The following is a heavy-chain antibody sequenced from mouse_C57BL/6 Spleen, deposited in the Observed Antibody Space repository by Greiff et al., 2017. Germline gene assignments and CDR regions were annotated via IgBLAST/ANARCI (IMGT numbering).Heavy chain of an antibody. V-gene: IGHV1-39*01. CDR2: INPNYGTT. CDR1: GYSFTDYN. Sequence: VQLKESGPELVKPGASVKISCKASGYSFTDYNMNWVKQSNGKSLEWIGVINPNYGTTSYNQKFKGKATLTVDQSSSTAYMQLNSLTSEDSAVYYCARSLNWDGEYYFDYWGQGTTLTVSS. CDR3: ARSLNWDGEYYFDY. J-gene: IGHJ2*01. D-gene: IGHD4-1*01.